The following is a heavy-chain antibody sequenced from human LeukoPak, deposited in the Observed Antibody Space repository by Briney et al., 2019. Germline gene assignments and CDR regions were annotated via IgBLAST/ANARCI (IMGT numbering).Heavy chain of an antibody. J-gene: IGHJ4*02. CDR2: ISGSSATI. V-gene: IGHV3-11*01. CDR1: GLSFDDYY. CDR3: ARKFDRDGAF. Sequence: GGSLRLSCAASGLSFDDYYFNWIRQAPGKGLEWVSHISGSSATIYYADSVKGRFTISRDNAKKLVFLRMNSLRAEDTAVYYCARKFDRDGAFWGQGTLVTVSS. D-gene: IGHD5-24*01.